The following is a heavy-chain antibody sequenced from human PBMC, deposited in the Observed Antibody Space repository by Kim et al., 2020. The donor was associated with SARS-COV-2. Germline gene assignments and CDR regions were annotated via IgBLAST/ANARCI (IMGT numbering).Heavy chain of an antibody. CDR3: ARKGTVTSYYYGMDV. V-gene: IGHV4-39*01. J-gene: IGHJ6*02. Sequence: SETLSLTCTVSGGSISSSSYYWGWIRQPPGKGLEWIGSIYYSGSTYYNPSLKSRVTISVDTSKNQFSLKLSSVTAADTAVYYCARKGTVTSYYYGMDVWGQGTTVTVSS. D-gene: IGHD4-17*01. CDR2: IYYSGST. CDR1: GGSISSSSYY.